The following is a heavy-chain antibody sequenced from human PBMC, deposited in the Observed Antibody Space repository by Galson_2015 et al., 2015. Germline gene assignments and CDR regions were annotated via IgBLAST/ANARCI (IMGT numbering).Heavy chain of an antibody. CDR3: ARGGYYYGSGEN. Sequence: SLRLSCAASGFTFSSYSMNWVRQAPGKGLEWVSSISSSSSYIYYADSVKGRFTISRDNAKNSLYLQMNSLRAEDTAVYYCARGGYYYGSGENWGQGTLVTVSS. CDR1: GFTFSSYS. CDR2: ISSSSSYI. D-gene: IGHD3-10*01. J-gene: IGHJ4*02. V-gene: IGHV3-21*01.